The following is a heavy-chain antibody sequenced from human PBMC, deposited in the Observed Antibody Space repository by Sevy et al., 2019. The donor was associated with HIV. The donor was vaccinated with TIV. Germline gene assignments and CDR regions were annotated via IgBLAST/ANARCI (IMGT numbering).Heavy chain of an antibody. Sequence: GGSLRLSCAASGFTFSNYGMHWVRQAPGKGLEWVAVIWNDGSNKYYADSVKGRFTISRDNSKNTLYLQMNSLRAEDTAVYYCARDLYYDFWSGYHYYGMDVWGQGTTVTVSS. V-gene: IGHV3-33*01. J-gene: IGHJ6*02. CDR1: GFTFSNYG. CDR2: IWNDGSNK. CDR3: ARDLYYDFWSGYHYYGMDV. D-gene: IGHD3-3*01.